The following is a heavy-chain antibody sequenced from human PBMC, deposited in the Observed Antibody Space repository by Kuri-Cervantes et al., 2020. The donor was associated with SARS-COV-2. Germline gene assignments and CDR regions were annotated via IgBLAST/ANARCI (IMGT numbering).Heavy chain of an antibody. CDR2: IDWDDDK. J-gene: IGHJ3*02. CDR3: AHRPFYDSSGYYYHAFDI. Sequence: SGPTLVKPTQTLTLTCTFSGFSLSTSGMCVSWIRQPPGKALEWLARIDWDDDKYYSTSLKSRLTITKDTSKNQVVLTMTNMDPVDTATYYCAHRPFYDSSGYYYHAFDIWGQGTMVTVSS. CDR1: GFSLSTSGMC. V-gene: IGHV2-70*12. D-gene: IGHD3-22*01.